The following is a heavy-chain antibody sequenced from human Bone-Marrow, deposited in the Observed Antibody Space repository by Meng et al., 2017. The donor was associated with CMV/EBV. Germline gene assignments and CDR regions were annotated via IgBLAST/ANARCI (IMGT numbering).Heavy chain of an antibody. Sequence: QVRLHQWGPGPFEPSGTPSLTRAALGWALSGYYWSWIRQPPGKGLEWIGEINHSGSTNYNPSLKSRVTISVDTSKNQFSLKLSSVTAADTAVYYCAREGHNSSGWSRWGQGTLVTVSS. V-gene: IGHV4-34*01. J-gene: IGHJ4*02. CDR2: INHSGST. CDR3: AREGHNSSGWSR. D-gene: IGHD6-19*01. CDR1: GWALSGYY.